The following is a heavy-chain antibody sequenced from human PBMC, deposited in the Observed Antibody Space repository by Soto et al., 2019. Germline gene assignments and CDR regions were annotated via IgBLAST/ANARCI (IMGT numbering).Heavy chain of an antibody. D-gene: IGHD6-19*01. CDR1: GRSFSGYY. CDR3: ARLSGVAVAGMVGGMYV. Sequence: SETLSLTCAVYGRSFSGYYWSWIRQPPGKGLEWIGEINHSGSTNYNPSLKSRVTISVDTSKNQFSLKLSSVTAADTAVYYCARLSGVAVAGMVGGMYVWGQGTTVTVSS. CDR2: INHSGST. J-gene: IGHJ6*02. V-gene: IGHV4-34*01.